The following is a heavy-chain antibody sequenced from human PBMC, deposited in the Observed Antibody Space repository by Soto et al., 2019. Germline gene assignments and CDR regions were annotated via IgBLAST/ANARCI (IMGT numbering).Heavy chain of an antibody. CDR2: IIPIFGTA. D-gene: IGHD6-13*01. Sequence: QVQLVQSGAEVKKPGSSVKVSCKASGGTLTSYAISWVRQALGQGLDGMGGIIPIFGTANYAQKFQGRVTITADESTSTAYMELSSLRSEDTAVYYCARDQSRYSSSWYYFDYWGQGTLVTVSS. CDR1: GGTLTSYA. CDR3: ARDQSRYSSSWYYFDY. V-gene: IGHV1-69*12. J-gene: IGHJ4*02.